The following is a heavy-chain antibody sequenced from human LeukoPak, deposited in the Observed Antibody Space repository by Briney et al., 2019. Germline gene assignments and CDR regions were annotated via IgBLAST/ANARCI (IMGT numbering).Heavy chain of an antibody. CDR2: IIPMLGRS. V-gene: IGHV1-69*05. CDR3: AREDHTANNWFDP. Sequence: SVKVSCKASGGSFSSYGISWVRQAPGQGLEWMGGIIPMLGRSNYAQKFQGRVTISTDESTSTAYMEVSSLRSEDTAVYYCAREDHTANNWFDPWGQEPWSPSPQ. J-gene: IGHJ5*02. D-gene: IGHD5-18*01. CDR1: GGSFSSYG.